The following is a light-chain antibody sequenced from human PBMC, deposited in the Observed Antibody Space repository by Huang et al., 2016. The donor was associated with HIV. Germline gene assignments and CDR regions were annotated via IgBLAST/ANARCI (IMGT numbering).Light chain of an antibody. Sequence: DIQMTQSPSSLSASVGDRVTIGCRASQNIRTYVNWYQQKAGKAPKLLIYGATNLQSGGPSRISGSGSGTDFTLTIKSLQPEDFATYICQQSYGSPYTFGPGSKVDTK. J-gene: IGKJ3*01. CDR1: QNIRTY. V-gene: IGKV1-39*01. CDR2: GAT. CDR3: QQSYGSPYT.